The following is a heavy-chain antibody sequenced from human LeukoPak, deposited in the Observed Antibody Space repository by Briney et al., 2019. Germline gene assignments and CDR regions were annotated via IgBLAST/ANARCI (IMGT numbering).Heavy chain of an antibody. V-gene: IGHV3-23*01. CDR2: ISGSGGST. J-gene: IGHJ4*02. CDR1: GFTFSSYA. D-gene: IGHD6-19*01. Sequence: PGGSLRLSCAASGFTFSSYAMSWVRQAPGKGLEWVSAISGSGGSTYYADSVKGRFTISRDNSKNTLYLQMHSLRAEDTAVYYCAKGPAPIAVAGTDYWGQGTLVTVSS. CDR3: AKGPAPIAVAGTDY.